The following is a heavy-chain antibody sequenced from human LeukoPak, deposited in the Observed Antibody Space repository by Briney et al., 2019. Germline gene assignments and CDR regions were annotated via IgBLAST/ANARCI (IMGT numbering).Heavy chain of an antibody. J-gene: IGHJ2*01. CDR2: IYHSGST. D-gene: IGHD3-22*01. CDR1: GGSISSSNW. Sequence: SETLSLTCAVSGGSISSSNWWSWVRPPPGKGLEWIGEIYHSGSTNYNPSLKSRVTISVDKSKNQFSLKLSSVTAADTAVYYCAREDYDGSGGWYFDLWGRGTLVTVSS. V-gene: IGHV4-4*02. CDR3: AREDYDGSGGWYFDL.